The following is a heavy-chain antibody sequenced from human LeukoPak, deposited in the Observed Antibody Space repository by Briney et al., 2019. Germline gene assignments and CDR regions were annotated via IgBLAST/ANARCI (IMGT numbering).Heavy chain of an antibody. V-gene: IGHV3-33*01. Sequence: PGRSLRLSCAASGFTFSSYGMHWVRQAPGKGLEWVAVIWYDGSNKYYADSVKGRFTISKDNAKNSVYLQKNSLRADDTAVYYCARDSGMGFDYWGQGTLVTVSS. CDR2: IWYDGSNK. D-gene: IGHD1-14*01. CDR3: ARDSGMGFDY. J-gene: IGHJ4*02. CDR1: GFTFSSYG.